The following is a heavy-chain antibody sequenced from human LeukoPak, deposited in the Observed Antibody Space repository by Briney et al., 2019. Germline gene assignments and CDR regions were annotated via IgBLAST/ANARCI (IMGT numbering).Heavy chain of an antibody. Sequence: PGGSLRLSCVASGFSFSNYAMHWVRQAPGEGLEWVALIRYDGSMKYYADSVKGRFTISRDNSNHTLLLQMNSLRGEDTAVYYCAKGAGTYEYFDYWGQGTLVTVSP. J-gene: IGHJ4*02. CDR1: GFSFSNYA. CDR2: IRYDGSMK. D-gene: IGHD1-26*01. CDR3: AKGAGTYEYFDY. V-gene: IGHV3-30*02.